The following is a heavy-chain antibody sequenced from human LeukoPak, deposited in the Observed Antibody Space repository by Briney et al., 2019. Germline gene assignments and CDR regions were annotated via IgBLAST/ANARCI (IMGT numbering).Heavy chain of an antibody. CDR3: ARGAQLTDY. Sequence: PGGSLRLSCAASGFTFYTYGMRWVRQAPGKGLEYVSGIGPDGGTTYYAISVKGRFTISRDNYKSMVYLQMGSRTADDMAVYYCARGAQLTDYWGQGTLVTVSS. J-gene: IGHJ4*02. D-gene: IGHD6-13*01. V-gene: IGHV3-64*01. CDR2: IGPDGGTT. CDR1: GFTFYTYG.